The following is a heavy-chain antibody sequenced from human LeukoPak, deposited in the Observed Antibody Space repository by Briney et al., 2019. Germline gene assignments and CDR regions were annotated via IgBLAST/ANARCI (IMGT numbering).Heavy chain of an antibody. V-gene: IGHV4-61*02. CDR2: IYTSGST. CDR1: GGSISSGSYY. Sequence: PSETLSLTCTVSGGSISSGSYYWSWIRQPAGKGLEWIGRIYTSGSTNYNPSLKSRVTISVDTSKNQFSLKLSSVTAADTAMYYCVCTKGKFKSFDYWGQGTLVTVSS. D-gene: IGHD2-8*01. J-gene: IGHJ4*02. CDR3: VCTKGKFKSFDY.